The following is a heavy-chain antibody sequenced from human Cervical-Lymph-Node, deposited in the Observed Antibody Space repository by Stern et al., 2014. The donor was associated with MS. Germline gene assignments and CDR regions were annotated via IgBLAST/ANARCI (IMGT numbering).Heavy chain of an antibody. V-gene: IGHV5-51*01. J-gene: IGHJ4*02. D-gene: IGHD2-15*01. CDR3: ARDKVDCSGGSCHPPFFDY. CDR2: IYVGDSGT. Sequence: EVQLVESGAEVKKPGESLKISCKGSGYHFPSYWIAWVLQMPGKGLEWMGIIYVGDSGTRYSQSIQGQVTISADKSISTAYLQWSSLKASDTAMYYCARDKVDCSGGSCHPPFFDYWGQGTLVTVSS. CDR1: GYHFPSYW.